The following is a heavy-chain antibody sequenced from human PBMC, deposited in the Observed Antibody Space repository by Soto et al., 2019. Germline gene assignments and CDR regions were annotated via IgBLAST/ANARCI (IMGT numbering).Heavy chain of an antibody. CDR1: GATFSSYA. CDR2: IIPIFGTA. Sequence: QVQLVQSGAEVKKPGSSVKVSCKASGATFSSYAISWVRQAPGQGLEWMGGIIPIFGTANYAQKFQGRVTITADESTSKAYMELSSLRSEDTAVYYCARDGFWSGYYNRGGFDPWGQGTLVTVSS. D-gene: IGHD3-3*01. V-gene: IGHV1-69*01. J-gene: IGHJ5*02. CDR3: ARDGFWSGYYNRGGFDP.